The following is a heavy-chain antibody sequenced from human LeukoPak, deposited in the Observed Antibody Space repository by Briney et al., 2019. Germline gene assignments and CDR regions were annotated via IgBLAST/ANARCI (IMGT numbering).Heavy chain of an antibody. CDR3: ASHLRVSGYFDL. CDR1: GVSISSYY. V-gene: IGHV4-4*07. D-gene: IGHD4-17*01. CDR2: IYTSGST. Sequence: SETLSLTCTVSGVSISSYYWSWVRQPAGKGLEWIGRIYTSGSTNYNPSLKSRVTMSVDTSENRFSLKLSSVTAADTAVYYCASHLRVSGYFDLWGRGTLVTVSS. J-gene: IGHJ2*01.